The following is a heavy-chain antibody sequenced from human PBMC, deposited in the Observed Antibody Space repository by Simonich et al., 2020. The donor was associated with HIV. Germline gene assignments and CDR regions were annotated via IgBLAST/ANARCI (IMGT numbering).Heavy chain of an antibody. CDR3: ARLTAGGLGEYFQH. J-gene: IGHJ1*01. Sequence: QVQLQQWGAGLLKLSETLSLTCAVYGGSFSGYYWSWIRQPPGKGLEWIGESNHSGSTNYNPSRKSRVTISVDTSKNQVSLKLSSVTAADTAVYYCARLTAGGLGEYFQHWGQGTLVTVSS. D-gene: IGHD6-13*01. CDR2: SNHSGST. CDR1: GGSFSGYY. V-gene: IGHV4-34*01.